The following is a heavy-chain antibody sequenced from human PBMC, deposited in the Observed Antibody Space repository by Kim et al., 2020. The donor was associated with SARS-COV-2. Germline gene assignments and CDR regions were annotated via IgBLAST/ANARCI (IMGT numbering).Heavy chain of an antibody. CDR3: ARGSRDGWLYFDY. Sequence: GESLKISCKGSGYKFPNSWIGWVRQMPGKGLEGMGIIYPDDSDTRYSPSLQGPVTISADKSINTAYLQWSSLKASDSAMYYCARGSRDGWLYFDYWGQGPLLPVSS. J-gene: IGHJ4*02. CDR2: IYPDDSDT. D-gene: IGHD6-19*01. CDR1: GYKFPNSW. V-gene: IGHV5-51*01.